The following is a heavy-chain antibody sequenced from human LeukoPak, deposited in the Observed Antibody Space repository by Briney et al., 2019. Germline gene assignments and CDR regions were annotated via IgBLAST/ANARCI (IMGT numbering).Heavy chain of an antibody. CDR2: IKQDGSEK. CDR1: GITLSVYW. Sequence: PGGSLRLSYAASGITLSVYWMSWVRQAPGKGLEWVANIKQDGSEKYYRDSVQGRFTISRDNAKNSLYLQMNSLRAEDTAVYYCARSGSGYFDYWGQGSLVTVSS. V-gene: IGHV3-7*01. CDR3: ARSGSGYFDY. J-gene: IGHJ4*02.